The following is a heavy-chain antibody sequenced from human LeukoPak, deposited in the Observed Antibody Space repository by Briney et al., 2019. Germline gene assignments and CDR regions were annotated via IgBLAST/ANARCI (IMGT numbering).Heavy chain of an antibody. D-gene: IGHD6-13*01. J-gene: IGHJ4*02. CDR1: GDSFSSNSAV. Sequence: SQTLSLTCAISGDSFSSNSAVWNWIRQSPSRGLEWLGRTYYRSNLYNDYALSVKGRITVNPDTSKNQFSLQLNSVTPEDTAVYYCTRGGAAAGFDYWGQGTLVTVSS. V-gene: IGHV6-1*01. CDR3: TRGGAAAGFDY. CDR2: TYYRSNLYN.